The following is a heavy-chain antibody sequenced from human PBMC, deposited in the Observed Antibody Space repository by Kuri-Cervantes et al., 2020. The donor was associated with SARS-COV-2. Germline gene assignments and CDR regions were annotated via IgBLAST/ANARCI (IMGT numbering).Heavy chain of an antibody. V-gene: IGHV3-23*01. Sequence: GESLKISCAASGFTFSSYAMNWVRQAPGKGLEWVSAISGSGGTTYYADSVKGRFTISRDNAENSLYLQMNSLRAEDTAVYYCARLKGGGWGQGTLVTVSS. J-gene: IGHJ4*02. D-gene: IGHD3-16*01. CDR1: GFTFSSYA. CDR3: ARLKGGG. CDR2: ISGSGGTT.